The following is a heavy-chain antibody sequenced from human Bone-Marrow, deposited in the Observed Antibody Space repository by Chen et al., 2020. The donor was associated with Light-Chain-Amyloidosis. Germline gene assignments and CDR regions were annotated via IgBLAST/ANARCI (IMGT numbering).Heavy chain of an antibody. CDR2: IYPDDSDA. J-gene: IGHJ4*02. V-gene: IGHV5-51*01. Sequence: EQSGPEVKKPGESLKISCKGSGYTFPNYWIGWVRQMPGKGLEWMGVIYPDDSDARYSPSFEGQVTISADKSITTAYLQWRSLKASDTAMYYCARRRDGYNFDYWGQGTLSPSP. D-gene: IGHD5-12*01. CDR1: GYTFPNYW. CDR3: ARRRDGYNFDY.